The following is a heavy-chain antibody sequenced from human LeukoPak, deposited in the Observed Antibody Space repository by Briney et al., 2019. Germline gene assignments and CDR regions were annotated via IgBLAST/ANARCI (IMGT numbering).Heavy chain of an antibody. J-gene: IGHJ3*02. Sequence: GGSLRLSCAASGVTLSTYAMSWARQAPGKGLEWVAVISYGGSNKYYADSVKGRFTISRDNSKNTLYLQMNSLRAEDTAVYYCANDQSHYDFWSGYSAADAFDIWGQGTMVTVSS. CDR3: ANDQSHYDFWSGYSAADAFDI. CDR2: ISYGGSNK. CDR1: GVTLSTYA. V-gene: IGHV3-30-3*02. D-gene: IGHD3-3*01.